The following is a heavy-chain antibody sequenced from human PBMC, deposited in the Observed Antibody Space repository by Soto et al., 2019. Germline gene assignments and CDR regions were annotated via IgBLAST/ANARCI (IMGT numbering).Heavy chain of an antibody. J-gene: IGHJ4*02. CDR1: GFTFSSYA. D-gene: IGHD2-2*02. Sequence: GGSLRLSCAASGFTFSSYAMHWVRQAPGKGLEWVAVISYDGSNKYYADSVKGRFTISRDNSKNTLYLQMNSLRAEDTAVYYCASPQRDCSSTSCYTSPEYYFDYWGQGTLVTISS. CDR2: ISYDGSNK. V-gene: IGHV3-30-3*01. CDR3: ASPQRDCSSTSCYTSPEYYFDY.